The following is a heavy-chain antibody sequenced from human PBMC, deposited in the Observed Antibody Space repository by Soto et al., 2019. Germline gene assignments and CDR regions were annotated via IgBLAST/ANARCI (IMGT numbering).Heavy chain of an antibody. CDR3: ARVSSGYPYYYYYYGMDV. J-gene: IGHJ6*02. CDR2: INSDGSST. CDR1: GFTFSSYW. Sequence: PGGSLRLSCAASGFTFSSYWMHWVRQAPGKGLVWVSRINSDGSSTSYADSVKGRFTISRDNAKNTLYLQMNSLRAEDTAVYYCARVSSGYPYYYYYYGMDVWGQGTTVTVSS. V-gene: IGHV3-74*01. D-gene: IGHD3-22*01.